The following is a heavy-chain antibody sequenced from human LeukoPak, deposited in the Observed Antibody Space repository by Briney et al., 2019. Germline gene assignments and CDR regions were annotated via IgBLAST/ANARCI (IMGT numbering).Heavy chain of an antibody. D-gene: IGHD4-11*01. CDR3: ARYSAQRFDP. CDR1: GGSISSYY. J-gene: IGHJ5*02. Sequence: SETLSLTCTVSGGSISSYYWSWIRQPAGERLEWIGRIYSSGSSNFNPSLKSRVTMSVNTSKNQFSLKLSSVTAADTAVYYCARYSAQRFDPWGQGTLVTVSS. V-gene: IGHV4-4*07. CDR2: IYSSGSS.